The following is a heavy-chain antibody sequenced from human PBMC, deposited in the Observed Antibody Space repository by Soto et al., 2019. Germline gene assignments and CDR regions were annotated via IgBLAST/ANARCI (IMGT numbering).Heavy chain of an antibody. J-gene: IGHJ6*01. D-gene: IGHD2-21*01. V-gene: IGHV1-2*04. CDR1: GSTFTGYY. CDR2: INPNSGGT. Sequence: ASVKVSCKASGSTFTGYYMHWVRQAPGQGLEWMGWINPNSGGTNYAQKFQGWVTMTRDTSISTAYMELSRLRSAYPAVYYCARDQGCGGECPAQVGYYYYGREVWQQGP. CDR3: ARDQGCGGECPAQVGYYYYGREV.